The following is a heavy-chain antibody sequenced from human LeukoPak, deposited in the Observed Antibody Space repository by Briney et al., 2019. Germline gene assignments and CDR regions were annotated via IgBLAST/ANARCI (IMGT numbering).Heavy chain of an antibody. D-gene: IGHD6-13*01. CDR1: GFTFISHI. J-gene: IGHJ4*02. CDR2: LSSSTSYI. V-gene: IGHV3-21*01. CDR3: AREQRPGIAAAGTD. Sequence: GGSLRLSSAASGFTFISHIMNFVRQAPGKWLECVSSLSSSTSYIYSAESVKCRFTMSIDNAKNSLYLQMNSLRAEDTAVYYCAREQRPGIAAAGTDWGQGTLVTVSS.